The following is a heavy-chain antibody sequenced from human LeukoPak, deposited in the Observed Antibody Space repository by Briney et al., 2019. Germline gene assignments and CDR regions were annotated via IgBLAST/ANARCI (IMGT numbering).Heavy chain of an antibody. CDR2: ISAYNGNT. CDR1: GYTFTSYG. V-gene: IGHV1-18*01. J-gene: IGHJ6*03. D-gene: IGHD1-1*01. CDR3: ARVLEKRAYYYYMDV. Sequence: ASVSVSCKASGYTFTSYGISWVRQAPGQGLEWMGWISAYNGNTNYAKKLQGTVTITTDTPTSTAYRELRSLRSDDTALYYCARVLEKRAYYYYMDVWGKGTTVTVSS.